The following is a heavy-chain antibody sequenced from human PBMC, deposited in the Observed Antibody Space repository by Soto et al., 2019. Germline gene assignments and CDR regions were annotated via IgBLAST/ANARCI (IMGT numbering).Heavy chain of an antibody. CDR3: ARHNLENIQLWYRGAFDI. V-gene: IGHV4-59*08. CDR2: IYYSGST. Sequence: PSETLSLTCTVSGGSISSYYWSWIRQPPGKGLEWIGYIYYSGSTNYNPSLKSRVTISIDTSKNQFSLKLSYVTAADTAVYYCARHNLENIQLWYRGAFDIWGQGTMVT. J-gene: IGHJ3*02. CDR1: GGSISSYY. D-gene: IGHD5-18*01.